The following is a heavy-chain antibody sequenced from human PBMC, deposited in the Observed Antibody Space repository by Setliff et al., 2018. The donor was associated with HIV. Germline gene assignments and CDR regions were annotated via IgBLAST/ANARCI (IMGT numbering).Heavy chain of an antibody. J-gene: IGHJ4*02. CDR3: ARAVSHVDY. Sequence: PSETLSXXCTVYGGSISRGGRYWGWIRQHPGRGLEWLGYVYYTGESFYKPSLGGRVTILQAKSKNQFSLALRSVTAADTAVYYCARAVSHVDYWGQGTLVTVSS. V-gene: IGHV4-31*03. CDR1: GGSISRGGRY. CDR2: VYYTGES.